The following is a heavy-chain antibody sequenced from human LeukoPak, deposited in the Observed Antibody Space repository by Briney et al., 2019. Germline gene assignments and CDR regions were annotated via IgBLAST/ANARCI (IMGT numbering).Heavy chain of an antibody. CDR3: ATGSGSYYISFDY. CDR1: GYTFTSYG. CDR2: FDPEDGET. D-gene: IGHD1-26*01. J-gene: IGHJ4*02. Sequence: GASVKVSCKASGYTFTSYGISWVRQAPGQGLEWMGGFDPEDGETIYAQKFQGRVTMTEDTSTDTAYMELSSLRSEDTAVYYCATGSGSYYISFDYWGQGTLVTVSS. V-gene: IGHV1-24*01.